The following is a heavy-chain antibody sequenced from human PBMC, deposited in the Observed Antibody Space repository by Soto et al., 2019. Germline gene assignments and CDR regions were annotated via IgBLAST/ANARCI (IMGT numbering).Heavy chain of an antibody. CDR1: GGSISSYY. Sequence: PSETLSLTCPVSGGSISSYYLSWIRQPPGKGLEWIGDIYYSGSTNYNPSLKSRVTISVDTSKNQFSLKLSSVTAADTAVYFCARRYGLSAFDIWGQGTMVTVSS. D-gene: IGHD3-10*01. J-gene: IGHJ3*02. V-gene: IGHV4-59*08. CDR2: IYYSGST. CDR3: ARRYGLSAFDI.